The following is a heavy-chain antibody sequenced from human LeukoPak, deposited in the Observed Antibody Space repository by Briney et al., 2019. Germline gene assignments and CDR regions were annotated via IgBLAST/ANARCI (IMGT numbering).Heavy chain of an antibody. Sequence: ASVKVSCKASGYTFSNYGISWVRQAPGQGLEWMGWISSYNDNTNYAQKLQGRVTMTTDTSTSTAYMELRSLRSDDTAVYYCARDRQYYYDSSGYSLIDPWGQGTLVTVSS. V-gene: IGHV1-18*01. CDR2: ISSYNDNT. CDR3: ARDRQYYYDSSGYSLIDP. D-gene: IGHD3-22*01. J-gene: IGHJ5*02. CDR1: GYTFSNYG.